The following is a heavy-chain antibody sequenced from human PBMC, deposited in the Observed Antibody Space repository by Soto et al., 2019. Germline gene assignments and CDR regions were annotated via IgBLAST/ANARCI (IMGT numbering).Heavy chain of an antibody. CDR3: ARSSGWYEAIDY. Sequence: ASVKVSCKASGGTFSSYAISWVRQAPGQGLEWMGGIIPIFGTANYAQKFQGRVTITADKSTGTAYMELSSLRSEDTAVYYCARSSGWYEAIDYWGQGTLVTVSS. D-gene: IGHD6-19*01. J-gene: IGHJ4*02. V-gene: IGHV1-69*06. CDR2: IIPIFGTA. CDR1: GGTFSSYA.